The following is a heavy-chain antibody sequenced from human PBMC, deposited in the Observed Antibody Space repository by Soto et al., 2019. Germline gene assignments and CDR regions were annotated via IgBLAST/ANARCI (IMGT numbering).Heavy chain of an antibody. V-gene: IGHV3-72*01. J-gene: IGHJ4*02. D-gene: IGHD1-7*01. CDR3: ARSIPGTTSFDS. CDR2: SRDKGNSYST. CDR1: GFTFSDYY. Sequence: EVHLVESGGGLVQPGGSLRLSCAGSGFTFSDYYIDRVRQAPGKGLEWVGRSRDKGNSYSTDYAASVKGRFTVSRDTSKNSLYLQMNSLKADDTALYYCARSIPGTTSFDSWGQGTLVTVSS.